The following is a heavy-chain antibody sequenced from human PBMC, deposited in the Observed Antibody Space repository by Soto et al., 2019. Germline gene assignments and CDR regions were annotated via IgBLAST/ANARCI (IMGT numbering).Heavy chain of an antibody. CDR3: AKDLGGGYCSSTSCYGAFDY. CDR2: ISWNSGSI. Sequence: ESVGGLVQPGRSLRLSCAASGFTFDDYAMHWVRQAPGKGLEWVSGISWNSGSIGYADSVKGRFTISRDNAKNSLYLQMNSLRAEDTALYYCAKDLGGGYCSSTSCYGAFDYWGQGTLVTVSS. CDR1: GFTFDDYA. D-gene: IGHD2-2*01. V-gene: IGHV3-9*01. J-gene: IGHJ4*02.